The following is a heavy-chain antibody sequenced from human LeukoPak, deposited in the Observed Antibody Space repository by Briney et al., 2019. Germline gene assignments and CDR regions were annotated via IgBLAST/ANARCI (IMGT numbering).Heavy chain of an antibody. D-gene: IGHD3-10*01. CDR2: IYSSGST. CDR1: GGSISGGSYY. Sequence: SETLSLTCTVSGGSISGGSYYWSWIRQPAGKGLEWIGRIYSSGSTNYNPSLKSRVTISLDTSKNQFSLKLSSVTAADTAVYYCARDRGALSEYYFDYWGQGTLVTVSS. J-gene: IGHJ4*02. CDR3: ARDRGALSEYYFDY. V-gene: IGHV4-61*02.